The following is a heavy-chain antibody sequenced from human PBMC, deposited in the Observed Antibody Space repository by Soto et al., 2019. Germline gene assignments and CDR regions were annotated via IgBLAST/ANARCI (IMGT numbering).Heavy chain of an antibody. Sequence: QVQLQESGPGLVKPSGTLSLTCAVSGGSISSSHWWSWVRQPPGQGLEWIGEIYHSGSTNYNPSLKGRVTISVDQSKKQFSLKLSSVTGADTAVYYCARSGSGSYYNGPFDYWGQGTLVTVSS. J-gene: IGHJ4*02. CDR1: GGSISSSHW. D-gene: IGHD3-10*01. CDR2: IYHSGST. CDR3: ARSGSGSYYNGPFDY. V-gene: IGHV4-4*02.